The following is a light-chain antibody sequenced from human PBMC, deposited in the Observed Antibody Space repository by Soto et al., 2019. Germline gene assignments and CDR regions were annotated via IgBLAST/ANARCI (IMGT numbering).Light chain of an antibody. V-gene: IGLV2-23*02. J-gene: IGLJ3*02. CDR1: SSDVGSCNC. Sequence: QSVLTQPASVSGSPGQSITISCTGTSSDVGSCNCVSWYQQHPGNAPTLMIYEVNKRPSGVSNRFSGSKSGNTASLTISGLQAEDEANYYCCSSVASPNWVFGGGTKLTVL. CDR3: CSSVASPNWV. CDR2: EVN.